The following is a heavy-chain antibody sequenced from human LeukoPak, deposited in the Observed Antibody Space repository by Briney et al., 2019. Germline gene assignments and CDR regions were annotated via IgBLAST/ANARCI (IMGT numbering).Heavy chain of an antibody. CDR3: ARERVDFGDWSRYYHYGMDV. CDR2: ISSSSRDT. CDR1: GFXFSTSS. J-gene: IGHJ6*02. D-gene: IGHD4-17*01. Sequence: GGSLRLSCAASGFXFSTSSINWVRQAPGKGLDWVASISSSSRDTYYADSVKGRFTISRDNAKKSLYLQMSSLRAEDTAVYYCARERVDFGDWSRYYHYGMDVWGQGTTVTVTS. V-gene: IGHV3-21*01.